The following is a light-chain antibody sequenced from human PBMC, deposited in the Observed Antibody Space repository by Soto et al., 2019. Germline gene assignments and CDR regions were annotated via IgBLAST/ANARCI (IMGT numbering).Light chain of an antibody. J-gene: IGKJ1*01. Sequence: EMVLTQSPGTLSLPPGEIATLSCRASQSVSSSYLAWYQQKPGQAPRLLIYGASSRATGIPDRFSGSGSGTDFTLTISRLEPEDFAVYYCQQYGSSPWTFGEGTKVEIK. CDR1: QSVSSSY. CDR3: QQYGSSPWT. CDR2: GAS. V-gene: IGKV3-20*01.